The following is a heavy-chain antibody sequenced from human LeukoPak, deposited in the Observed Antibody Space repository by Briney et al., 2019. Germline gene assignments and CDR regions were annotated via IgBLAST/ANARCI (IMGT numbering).Heavy chain of an antibody. CDR2: ISSRNTYI. CDR1: GFTFSTFS. D-gene: IGHD1-7*01. Sequence: PGGSLRLSCAASGFTFSTFSMNWVRQAPGKGLEWVSSISSRNTYIYYADSVRGRFTISRDNAKNSLYLQMNSLRAEDTAVYYCAQTPGTGTTYNWFDPWGQGTLVTVSS. J-gene: IGHJ5*02. CDR3: AQTPGTGTTYNWFDP. V-gene: IGHV3-21*01.